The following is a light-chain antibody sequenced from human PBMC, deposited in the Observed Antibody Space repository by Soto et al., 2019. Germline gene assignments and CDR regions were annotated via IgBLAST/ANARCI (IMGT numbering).Light chain of an antibody. V-gene: IGKV3-20*01. J-gene: IGKJ4*01. CDR3: LQYGTAPPLT. Sequence: EIVLTQSPGTLSLSPGERATLSCRASQSVSSSYLAWYQQKPGQAPRLLIYGASSRATGIPDRFNGSGSGSDFTLTISRLEAEDFAVYYCLQYGTAPPLTFGGGPKVEIK. CDR1: QSVSSSY. CDR2: GAS.